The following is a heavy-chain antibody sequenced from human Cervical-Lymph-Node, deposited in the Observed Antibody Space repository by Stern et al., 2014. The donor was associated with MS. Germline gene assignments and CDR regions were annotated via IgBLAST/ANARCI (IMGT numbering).Heavy chain of an antibody. V-gene: IGHV2-5*02. Sequence: QVTLRESGPTLVKPIQTLTLTCTFSGFSLNTLGVGVGWIRQPPGKALEWLGITYLGYAKSDNPSMESRLIITPDTLNKQMSVTLTSTNPVDTATYYCTHSLQRLGGQSSPPTASWGQGTLVTVSS. CDR2: TYLGYAK. CDR1: GFSLNTLGVG. J-gene: IGHJ5*02. D-gene: IGHD3-16*01. CDR3: THSLQRLGGQSSPPTAS.